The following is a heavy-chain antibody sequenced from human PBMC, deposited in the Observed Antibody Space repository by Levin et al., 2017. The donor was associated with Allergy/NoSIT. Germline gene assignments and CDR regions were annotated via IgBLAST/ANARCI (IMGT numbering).Heavy chain of an antibody. J-gene: IGHJ4*02. D-gene: IGHD2-2*01. V-gene: IGHV3-23*01. CDR1: GFTFSSYA. Sequence: GGSLRLSCAASGFTFSSYAMSWVRQAPGKGLEWVSAISGSGGSTYYADSVKGRFTISRDNSKNTLYLQMNSLRAEDTAVYYCALDLGHCSSTSCYATSRTLDYWGQGTLVTVSS. CDR3: ALDLGHCSSTSCYATSRTLDY. CDR2: ISGSGGST.